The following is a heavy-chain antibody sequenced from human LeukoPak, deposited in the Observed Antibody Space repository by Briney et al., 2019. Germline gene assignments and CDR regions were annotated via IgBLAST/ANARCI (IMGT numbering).Heavy chain of an antibody. CDR3: ATGWNIWN. J-gene: IGHJ4*02. D-gene: IGHD1/OR15-1a*01. CDR2: IKEDGREK. V-gene: IGHV3-7*01. CDR1: GFTFSRYW. Sequence: GGSLRLSCAASGFTFSRYWMSWVRQAPGKGLEGVANIKEDGREKYYVDSVKGQFTISRDNAKNSLYLQMSSLRAEDTAVYYCATGWNIWNWGQGTLVTVSS.